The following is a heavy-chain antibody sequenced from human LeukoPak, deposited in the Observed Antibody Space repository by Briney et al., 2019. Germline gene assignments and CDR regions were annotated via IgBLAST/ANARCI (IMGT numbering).Heavy chain of an antibody. CDR1: GFTFSSYS. V-gene: IGHV3-21*01. CDR2: ISSSSSYI. D-gene: IGHD3-10*01. CDR3: ARDSITMVHFDY. Sequence: GGSLRLSCAASGFTFSSYSMNWVRQAPGKGLEWVSSISSSSSYIYYADSVKGRFTISRDNAKNSLYLQMNSLRAEDTAVYYCARDSITMVHFDYWGQGTLVTVSS. J-gene: IGHJ4*02.